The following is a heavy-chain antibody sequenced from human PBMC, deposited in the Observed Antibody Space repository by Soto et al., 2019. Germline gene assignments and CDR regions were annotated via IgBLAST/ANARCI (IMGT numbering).Heavy chain of an antibody. CDR1: GFTFSSYG. D-gene: IGHD6-19*01. CDR2: ISYDGSNK. CDR3: AKDGTGEQWLLPFDY. J-gene: IGHJ4*02. V-gene: IGHV3-30*18. Sequence: GGSLRLSCAASGFTFSSYGMHWVRQAPVKGLEWVAVISYDGSNKYYADSVKGRFTISRDNSKNTLYLQMNSLRAEDTAVYYCAKDGTGEQWLLPFDYWGQGTLVTVSS.